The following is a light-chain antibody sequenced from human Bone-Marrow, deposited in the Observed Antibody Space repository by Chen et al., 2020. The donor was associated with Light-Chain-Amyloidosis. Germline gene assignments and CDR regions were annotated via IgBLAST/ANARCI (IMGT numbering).Light chain of an antibody. CDR2: RDT. CDR3: QSADSSGTYEVI. Sequence: SYELTQPPSVSVSPGQTARIPCSGDDLPTKYAYWYQQKPGQAPVLVIHRDTERPSGISERLSGSSSGTTATLTISGVQAEDEAYYHCQSADSSGTYEVIFGGGTKLTVL. CDR1: DLPTKY. J-gene: IGLJ2*01. V-gene: IGLV3-25*03.